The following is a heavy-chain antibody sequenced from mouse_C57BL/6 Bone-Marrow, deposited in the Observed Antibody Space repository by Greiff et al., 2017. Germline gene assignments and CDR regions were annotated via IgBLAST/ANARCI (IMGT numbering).Heavy chain of an antibody. Sequence: VQLQQSGAELVRPGASVKLSCTASGFNIKDDYMHWVKQRPEQGLEWIGWIDPENGDTDYASKFQGKATLTADTSSNTAYLQLSSLTSEDTAVYYGATSPLLRRADDWGRGTTLTVSA. CDR2: IDPENGDT. D-gene: IGHD1-1*01. J-gene: IGHJ2*01. CDR3: ATSPLLRRADD. CDR1: GFNIKDDY. V-gene: IGHV14-4*01.